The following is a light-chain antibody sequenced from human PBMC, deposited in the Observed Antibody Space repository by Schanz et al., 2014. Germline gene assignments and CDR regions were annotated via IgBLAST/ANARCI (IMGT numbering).Light chain of an antibody. CDR3: QSYDNSLSGWV. CDR2: GNS. J-gene: IGLJ3*02. Sequence: QSVLTQPPSVSGAPGQRVSISCTGSSSNIGAGYDVHWYQHLPGTAPKLLIYGNSNRPSGVPDRFSGSKSGTSASLAITGLQAEDEADYYCQSYDNSLSGWVFGGGTKLTV. V-gene: IGLV1-40*01. CDR1: SSNIGAGYD.